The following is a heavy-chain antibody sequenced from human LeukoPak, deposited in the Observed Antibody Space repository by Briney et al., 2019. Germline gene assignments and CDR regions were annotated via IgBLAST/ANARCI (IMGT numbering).Heavy chain of an antibody. CDR3: ARSGRDGSGYYLRYFDY. D-gene: IGHD3-22*01. V-gene: IGHV4-38-2*02. Sequence: SETLFLTCSFSRYSIRSDYYWGWIRQPPGKGLEWIASSYHSGYTYYNASLKSRVTLSLDTSKNQFSLNLRSVTAADTAAYYCARSGRDGSGYYLRYFDYWGQGSLVIVSS. CDR2: SYHSGYT. J-gene: IGHJ4*02. CDR1: RYSIRSDYY.